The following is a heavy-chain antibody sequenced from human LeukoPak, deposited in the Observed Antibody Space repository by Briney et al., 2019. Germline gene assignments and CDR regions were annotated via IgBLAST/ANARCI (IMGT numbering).Heavy chain of an antibody. CDR1: GFTFSNYE. J-gene: IGHJ4*02. Sequence: GGSLRLSCAASGFTFSNYEMNWVRQAPGKGLEWVSYISTRATTIYYTDSVKGRFTISRDNANNSLYLQMNSLRAEDAAVYYCARGWYSSGWSLDCWGQGTLVTVSS. D-gene: IGHD6-19*01. CDR3: ARGWYSSGWSLDC. V-gene: IGHV3-48*03. CDR2: ISTRATTI.